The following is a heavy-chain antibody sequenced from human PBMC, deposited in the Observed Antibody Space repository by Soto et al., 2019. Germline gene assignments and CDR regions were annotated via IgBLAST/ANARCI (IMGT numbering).Heavy chain of an antibody. CDR2: IIPIFGTA. CDR3: AREGQVGATTYDYYGMDV. CDR1: GGTFSSYA. J-gene: IGHJ6*02. Sequence: SVKVSCKASGGTFSSYAISWVRQAPGQGLEWMGGIIPIFGTANYAQKFQGRVTITADESTSTAYMELSSLRSEDTAVYYCAREGQVGATTYDYYGMDVWGQGTTVTVSS. D-gene: IGHD1-26*01. V-gene: IGHV1-69*13.